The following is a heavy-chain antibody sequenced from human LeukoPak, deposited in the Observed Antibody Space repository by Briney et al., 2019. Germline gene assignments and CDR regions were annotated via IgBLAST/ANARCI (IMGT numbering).Heavy chain of an antibody. J-gene: IGHJ5*02. CDR3: ARYEWELWNWFDP. Sequence: ASVKVSCKASGYTVTSYDINWVRQATGQGLEWMGWMNPNSGNTGYAQKFQGRVTMTRNTSISTAYMELSSLRSEDTAVYYCARYEWELWNWFDPWGQGTLVTVSS. D-gene: IGHD1-26*01. V-gene: IGHV1-8*01. CDR2: MNPNSGNT. CDR1: GYTVTSYD.